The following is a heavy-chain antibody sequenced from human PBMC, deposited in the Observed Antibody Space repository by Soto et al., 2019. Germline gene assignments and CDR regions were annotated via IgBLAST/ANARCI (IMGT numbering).Heavy chain of an antibody. CDR3: ARGLDHTKVGY. J-gene: IGHJ4*01. CDR1: SDSIRGYY. CDR2: IHYSGSI. Sequence: PSETLSLTCTASSDSIRGYYWNWIRQPPGKGLEWIGCIHYSGSIYYNPSLKSRVTISEDTSKNHFSLKLNSVTAADTAVYYCARGLDHTKVGYWGHGILVTVS. D-gene: IGHD2-8*01. V-gene: IGHV4-59*01.